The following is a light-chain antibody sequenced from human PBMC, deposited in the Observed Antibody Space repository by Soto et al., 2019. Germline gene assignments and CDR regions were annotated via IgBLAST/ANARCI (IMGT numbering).Light chain of an antibody. J-gene: IGLJ1*01. CDR1: SSGVGGYNY. CDR3: SSYAGSNNWN. V-gene: IGLV2-8*01. Sequence: QSALTQPSSASGSPGQSVTISCTGTSSGVGGYNYVSWYQQHPGKAPKLMIYEVSKRPSGVPDRFSGSKSGNTASLTVSGLQAEDEADYYCSSYAGSNNWNFGTGTKLTVL. CDR2: EVS.